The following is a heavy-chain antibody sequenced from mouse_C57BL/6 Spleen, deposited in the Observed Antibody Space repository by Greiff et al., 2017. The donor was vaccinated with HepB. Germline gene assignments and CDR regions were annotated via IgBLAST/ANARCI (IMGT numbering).Heavy chain of an antibody. CDR2: IYPGDGDT. J-gene: IGHJ4*01. D-gene: IGHD3-2*02. CDR3: ARQLRGAMDY. CDR1: GYAFSSSW. Sequence: QVQLKESGPELVKPGASVKISCKASGYAFSSSWMNWVKQRPGKGLEWIGRIYPGDGDTNYNGKFKGKATLTADKSSSTAYMQLSSLTSEDSAVYFCARQLRGAMDYWGQGTSVTVSS. V-gene: IGHV1-82*01.